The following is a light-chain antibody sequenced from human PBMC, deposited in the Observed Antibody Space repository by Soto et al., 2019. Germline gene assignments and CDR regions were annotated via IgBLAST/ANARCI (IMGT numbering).Light chain of an antibody. V-gene: IGLV2-11*01. CDR1: SSDLGGYNY. CDR2: DVS. CDR3: CSYAGSYTWV. Sequence: QSALTQPRSVSGSPGQSVTISCTGTSSDLGGYNYVSWYQQHPGKAPKLMIYDVSKRPSGVPDRFSGSKSGTTASLTISGLQAEDEDDYYCCSYAGSYTWVFGGGTQLTVL. J-gene: IGLJ3*02.